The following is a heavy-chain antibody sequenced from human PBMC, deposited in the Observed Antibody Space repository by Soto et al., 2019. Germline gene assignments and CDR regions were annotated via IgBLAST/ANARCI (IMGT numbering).Heavy chain of an antibody. Sequence: LRLSCAASGFTFSSYGMHWVRQAPGKGLEWVAVIWYDGSNKYYADSVKGRYTISRDNSKNTLYLQMNSLRAEDTAVYYCARDGYCSGGSCYSNWFDPWGQGTLVTVSS. CDR2: IWYDGSNK. J-gene: IGHJ5*02. CDR1: GFTFSSYG. CDR3: ARDGYCSGGSCYSNWFDP. V-gene: IGHV3-33*01. D-gene: IGHD2-15*01.